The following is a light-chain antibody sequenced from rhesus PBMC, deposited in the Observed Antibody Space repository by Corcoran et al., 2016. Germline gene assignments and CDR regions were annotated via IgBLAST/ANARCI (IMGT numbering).Light chain of an antibody. V-gene: IGKV2-86*01. CDR1: QSLPHRGGEIY. CDR2: EVS. Sequence: DIVMTQTPLSLPVRPGEPASISCRSSQSLPHRGGEIYLYWYLQKPGQYPQLFIHEVSNRASGVPDRFSGSGSGTDFTLKISRVGAEDVGIYYCIQDIHLPYSFIQGTKVDIK. CDR3: IQDIHLPYS. J-gene: IGKJ2*01.